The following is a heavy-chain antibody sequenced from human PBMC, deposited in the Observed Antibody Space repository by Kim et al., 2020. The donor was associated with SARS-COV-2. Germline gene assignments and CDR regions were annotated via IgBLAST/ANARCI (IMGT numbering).Heavy chain of an antibody. CDR3: AKGGLTARKRARFEY. V-gene: IGHV3-23*01. CDR2: ISDSGGET. CDR1: GLSFSSYA. D-gene: IGHD6-25*01. J-gene: IGHJ4*02. Sequence: GGSLRLSCVASGLSFSSYAMTWVRQAPGRGLEWVSLISDSGGETYYADSVRGRFTISRDNSKNTLFLQMNSLQAEDTAIYHCAKGGLTARKRARFEYWGQGTPVTFSP.